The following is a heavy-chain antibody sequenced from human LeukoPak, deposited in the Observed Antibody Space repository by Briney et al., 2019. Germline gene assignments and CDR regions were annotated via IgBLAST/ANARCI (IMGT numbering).Heavy chain of an antibody. J-gene: IGHJ3*02. CDR1: GGTFSSYA. D-gene: IGHD3/OR15-3a*01. V-gene: IGHV1-69*05. CDR2: IIPIFGTA. Sequence: GASVKVSCKASGGTFSSYAISWVRQAPGQGLEWMGGIIPIFGTANYAQKFQGRVTITTDESTSTAYMELSSLRSEDTAVYYCARGRGGLVSDDAFDIWGQGTMVTVSS. CDR3: ARGRGGLVSDDAFDI.